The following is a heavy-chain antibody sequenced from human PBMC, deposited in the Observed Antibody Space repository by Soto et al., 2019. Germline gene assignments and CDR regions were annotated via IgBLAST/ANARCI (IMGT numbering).Heavy chain of an antibody. J-gene: IGHJ4*02. Sequence: SQTLSLTCAISGDSVSSNSAAWNWIRQSPSRGLEWLGRTYYRSTWYSDYALSVRGRILIDADTSKNQFSLHLDSLIPEDTAVYYCAGDASTWSYFDYWGRGTQVTVSS. CDR2: TYYRSTWYS. V-gene: IGHV6-1*01. CDR3: AGDASTWSYFDY. CDR1: GDSVSSNSAA. D-gene: IGHD6-13*01.